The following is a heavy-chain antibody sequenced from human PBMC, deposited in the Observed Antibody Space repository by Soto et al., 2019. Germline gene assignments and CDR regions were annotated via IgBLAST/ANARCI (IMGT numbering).Heavy chain of an antibody. J-gene: IGHJ5*02. CDR1: GYTFTSYG. D-gene: IGHD5-12*01. V-gene: IGHV1-18*01. CDR3: VVATRPNWFDP. CDR2: ISAYNGNT. Sequence: ASVKVSCKASGYTFTSYGISWVRQAPGQGLEWMGWISAYNGNTNYAQKLQGRVTVTTDTSTSTAYMELRSLRSDDTAVYYCVVATRPNWFDPWGQGTLVTVS.